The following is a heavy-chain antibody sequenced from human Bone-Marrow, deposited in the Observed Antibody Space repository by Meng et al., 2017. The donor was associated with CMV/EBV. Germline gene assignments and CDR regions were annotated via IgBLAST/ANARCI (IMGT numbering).Heavy chain of an antibody. CDR1: GYYSNRHA. D-gene: IGHD6-19*01. Sequence: SGYYSNRHAMSWGRQTPGKGLEWVSSISTSGDSTHYADSVKGRFTISRDDPKNTVYLQMDSLRAEDTAIYYCAIGTSGWYDGDWFDPWGQGTLVTVSS. CDR2: ISTSGDST. CDR3: AIGTSGWYDGDWFDP. J-gene: IGHJ5*02. V-gene: IGHV3-23*01.